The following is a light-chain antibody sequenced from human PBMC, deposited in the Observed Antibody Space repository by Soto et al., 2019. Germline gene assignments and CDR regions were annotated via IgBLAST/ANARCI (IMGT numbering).Light chain of an antibody. CDR1: SSDVGSYNL. CDR3: CSYGGSRIV. V-gene: IGLV2-23*01. Sequence: SVLTQPASVSGSRGQSITISCTGTSSDVGSYNLVSWYQQHPGKAPKLMIYEGSKRPSGVSNRFYGSKSGNTASLTISGLQAEDEADYYGCSYGGSRIVFADGTKLTVL. J-gene: IGLJ1*01. CDR2: EGS.